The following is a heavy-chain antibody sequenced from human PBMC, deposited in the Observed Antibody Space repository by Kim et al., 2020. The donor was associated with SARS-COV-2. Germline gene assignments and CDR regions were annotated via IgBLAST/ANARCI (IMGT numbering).Heavy chain of an antibody. J-gene: IGHJ4*02. CDR3: ASFVPAAELTFSFDY. D-gene: IGHD2-2*01. V-gene: IGHV4-39*01. Sequence: SETLSLTCTVSGGSISSSSYYWGWIRQPPGKGLEWIGSIYYSGSTYYNPSLKSRVTISVDTSKNQFSLKLSSVTAADTAVYYCASFVPAAELTFSFDYWGQGTLVTVSS. CDR1: GGSISSSSYY. CDR2: IYYSGST.